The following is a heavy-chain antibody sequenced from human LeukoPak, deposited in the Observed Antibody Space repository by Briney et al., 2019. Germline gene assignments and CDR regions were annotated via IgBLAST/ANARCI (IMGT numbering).Heavy chain of an antibody. V-gene: IGHV3-48*01. Sequence: GGSLRLSGAASGFTFSSYSMNWVRQAPGKGLEWVSYISSSSSTIHYADSVKGRFTISRDNAKNSLYLQMNSLRAEDTAVYYCARKQLGYYYMDVWGKGTTVTVSS. CDR2: ISSSSSTI. J-gene: IGHJ6*03. CDR1: GFTFSSYS. CDR3: ARKQLGYYYMDV. D-gene: IGHD6-6*01.